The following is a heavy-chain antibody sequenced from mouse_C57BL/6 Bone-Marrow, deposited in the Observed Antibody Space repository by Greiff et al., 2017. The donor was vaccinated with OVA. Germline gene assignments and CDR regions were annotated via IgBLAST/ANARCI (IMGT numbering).Heavy chain of an antibody. CDR1: GYTFTTYP. Sequence: QVQLQQSGAELVKPGASVKMSCKASGYTFTTYPIEWMKQNHGKSLEWIGNFHPYNDDTKYNEKFKGKATLTVEKSSSTVYLELSRLTSDDSAVYDCARGRLRRGDPYYFDYWGQGTTLTVSS. V-gene: IGHV1-47*01. D-gene: IGHD2-4*01. CDR3: ARGRLRRGDPYYFDY. J-gene: IGHJ2*01. CDR2: FHPYNDDT.